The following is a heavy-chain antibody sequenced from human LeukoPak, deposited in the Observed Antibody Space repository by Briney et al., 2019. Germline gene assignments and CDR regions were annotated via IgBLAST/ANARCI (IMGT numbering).Heavy chain of an antibody. J-gene: IGHJ4*02. V-gene: IGHV4-59*01. CDR2: IYYTGRT. Sequence: PSETLSLTCTVSGGSINSYYLSWIRQSPGKGLEWIGYIYYTGRTNYNPSLKRRVTFSADTSKNQFSLKLSSVTVADKAIYYCARVGVSQQLLPFDLWGQGTLVTVSS. CDR1: GGSINSYY. D-gene: IGHD2-8*01. CDR3: ARVGVSQQLLPFDL.